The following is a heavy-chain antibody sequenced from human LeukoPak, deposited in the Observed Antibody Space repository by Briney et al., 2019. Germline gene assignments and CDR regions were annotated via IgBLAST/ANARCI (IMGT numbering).Heavy chain of an antibody. CDR1: GFTFSNYA. CDR3: AKGGRQGDSSSYYLYFDH. D-gene: IGHD6-13*01. CDR2: ISGSGDNT. J-gene: IGHJ4*02. V-gene: IGHV3-23*01. Sequence: GGSLRLSCAASGFTFSNYAMTWVRQAPGKGLEWVSSISGSGDNTYYADSVKGRFTVSRDNSKDTLYLQMKSLRGEDTAVYYCAKGGRQGDSSSYYLYFDHWGQGTLVTVSS.